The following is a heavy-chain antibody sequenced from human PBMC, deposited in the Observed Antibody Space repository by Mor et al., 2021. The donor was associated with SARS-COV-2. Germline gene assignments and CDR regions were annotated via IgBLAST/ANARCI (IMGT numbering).Heavy chain of an antibody. Sequence: GANINQDGSEKYYVDSVKGRFTISRDNAKNSLYLQMNSLRAEDTAVYYCARLAYGSGTYRSFDLWGRGTLVTVSS. CDR2: INQDGSEK. D-gene: IGHD3-10*01. V-gene: IGHV3-7*03. CDR3: ARLAYGSGTYRSFDL. J-gene: IGHJ2*01.